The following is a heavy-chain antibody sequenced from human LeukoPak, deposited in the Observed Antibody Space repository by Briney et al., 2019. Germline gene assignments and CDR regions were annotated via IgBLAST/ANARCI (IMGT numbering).Heavy chain of an antibody. V-gene: IGHV3-21*01. Sequence: GGSLRLSCAASGFTFSSYSMNWVRQAPGKGLEWVSSISSTSTYIYYADSVKGRFTISRDNAKNSLYLQVNSLRAEDTAVYYCARGGFGELYWGQGALVTVSS. CDR2: ISSTSTYI. D-gene: IGHD3-10*01. CDR1: GFTFSSYS. J-gene: IGHJ4*02. CDR3: ARGGFGELY.